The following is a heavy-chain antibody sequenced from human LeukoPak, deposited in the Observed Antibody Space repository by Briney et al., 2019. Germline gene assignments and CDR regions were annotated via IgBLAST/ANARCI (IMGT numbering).Heavy chain of an antibody. CDR2: ISAYNGNT. J-gene: IGHJ5*02. Sequence: VASVKVSCKASGYTFSQYGISWVRQAPGQGLEWMGWISAYNGNTNYAQKLQGRVTMTTDTSTSTAYMELRSLRSDDTAVYYCARDPTRTYYYGSGSYRWFDPWGQGTLVTVSS. CDR3: ARDPTRTYYYGSGSYRWFDP. CDR1: GYTFSQYG. V-gene: IGHV1-18*04. D-gene: IGHD3-10*01.